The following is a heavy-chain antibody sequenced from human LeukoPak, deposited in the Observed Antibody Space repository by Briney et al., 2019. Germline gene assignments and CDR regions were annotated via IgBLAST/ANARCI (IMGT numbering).Heavy chain of an antibody. Sequence: SVKVSCKASGGTFSSYAISWARQAPGQGLECMGGIIPIFGTANYAQKFQGRVTITADKSTSTAYMELSSLRSDDTAVYYCARDDNYGIFVNVDYWGQGTLVTVSS. CDR3: ARDDNYGIFVNVDY. V-gene: IGHV1-69*06. D-gene: IGHD4-11*01. CDR2: IIPIFGTA. CDR1: GGTFSSYA. J-gene: IGHJ4*02.